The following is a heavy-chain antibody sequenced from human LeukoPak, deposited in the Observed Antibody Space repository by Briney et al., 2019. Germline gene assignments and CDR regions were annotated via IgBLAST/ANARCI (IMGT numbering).Heavy chain of an antibody. Sequence: GGSLRLSCAASGFTFSSYAMSWVRQAPGKGLEWVSAISGSGGSTYYADSVKGRFTISRDNSKNTLYLQMNSLRAEDTAVYYCARDRDGDYDILTGYYHWGQGTLVTVSS. D-gene: IGHD3-9*01. J-gene: IGHJ4*02. CDR2: ISGSGGST. CDR1: GFTFSSYA. V-gene: IGHV3-23*01. CDR3: ARDRDGDYDILTGYYH.